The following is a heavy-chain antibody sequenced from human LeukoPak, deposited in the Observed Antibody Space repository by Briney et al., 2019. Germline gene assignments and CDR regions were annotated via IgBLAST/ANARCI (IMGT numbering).Heavy chain of an antibody. CDR1: GFTLSSSW. CDR2: INSDGSST. V-gene: IGHV3-74*01. J-gene: IGHJ4*02. D-gene: IGHD3-22*01. CDR3: TRSLSGHYFDSIGGYYFDY. Sequence: GGSLRLSCAASGFTLSSSWMHWVRQAPGKGLVWVSRINSDGSSTSYADSVKGRFTISRENAKNSLYLQMNSLRAGDTAVYYCTRSLSGHYFDSIGGYYFDYWGQGTLVTVSS.